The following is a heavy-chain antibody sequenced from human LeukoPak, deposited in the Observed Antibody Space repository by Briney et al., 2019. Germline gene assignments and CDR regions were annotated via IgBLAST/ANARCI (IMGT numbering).Heavy chain of an antibody. D-gene: IGHD6-19*01. CDR3: ARGYNGWLVAFVDY. CDR2: IKQDGSEK. V-gene: IGHV3-7*01. Sequence: GGSLRLSCAASGFTFSSYWMSWVRQAPGKGLEWVANIKQDGSEKYYVDSVKGRFTISRDNAKNSLYLQMNSLRAEDTAVYHCARGYNGWLVAFVDYWGQGTLVTVSS. CDR1: GFTFSSYW. J-gene: IGHJ4*02.